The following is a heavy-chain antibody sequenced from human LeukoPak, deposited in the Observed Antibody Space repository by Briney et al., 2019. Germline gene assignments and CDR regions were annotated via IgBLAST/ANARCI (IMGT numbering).Heavy chain of an antibody. V-gene: IGHV3-23*01. D-gene: IGHD1-26*01. Sequence: GGSLRLSCAASGFTFDNYAMSWVRQAPGRGLEWISAITHNGDDSYHADSVKGRFTISRDNSKNTLNLQMNSLRVEDSAVYYCAKGSRASLPYYFDFWGQGTLVTVSS. CDR1: GFTFDNYA. CDR3: AKGSRASLPYYFDF. J-gene: IGHJ4*02. CDR2: ITHNGDDS.